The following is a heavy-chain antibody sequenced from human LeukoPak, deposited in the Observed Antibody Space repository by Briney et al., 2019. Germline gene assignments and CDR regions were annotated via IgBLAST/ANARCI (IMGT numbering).Heavy chain of an antibody. J-gene: IGHJ4*02. CDR1: GGSFSGYY. CDR3: ARGGVVQYSSGQGIPFDY. CDR2: INHSGST. Sequence: SETLSLTCAVYGGSFSGYYWSWIRQPPGKGLEWIGEINHSGSTNYNPSLKSRVTISVDTSKNQFSLKLSSVTAADTAVYYCARGGVVQYSSGQGIPFDYWGQGTLVTVSS. D-gene: IGHD6-19*01. V-gene: IGHV4-34*01.